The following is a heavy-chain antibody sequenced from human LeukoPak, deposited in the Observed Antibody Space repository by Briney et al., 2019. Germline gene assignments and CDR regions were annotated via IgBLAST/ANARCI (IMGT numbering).Heavy chain of an antibody. D-gene: IGHD3-22*01. V-gene: IGHV3-30*03. CDR3: ARCPESSGYYYELDS. CDR1: GFTFSLYG. CDR2: ISYHGNNE. Sequence: PGRSLRLSCAASGFTFSLYGMHWVRQAPGKGLEWVAVISYHGNNEYYADSVKGRFTISRDNSKNTLYLQISSLTAEDTAVYYCARCPESSGYYYELDSWGQGTLVTVSS. J-gene: IGHJ4*02.